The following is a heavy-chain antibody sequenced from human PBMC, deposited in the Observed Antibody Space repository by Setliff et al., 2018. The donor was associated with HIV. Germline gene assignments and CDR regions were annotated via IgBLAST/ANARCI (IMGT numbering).Heavy chain of an antibody. Sequence: SETLSLTCTVSGVSISYYHWGWIRQPPGKGLEWIGYISYTGNTNYDPSLASRVTISVDTSKNQFSLKLNSMTAADTAVYYCARQETGAFQLDVWGKGTTVTVSS. CDR1: GVSISYYH. J-gene: IGHJ6*04. CDR3: ARQETGAFQLDV. V-gene: IGHV4-59*08. D-gene: IGHD7-27*01. CDR2: ISYTGNT.